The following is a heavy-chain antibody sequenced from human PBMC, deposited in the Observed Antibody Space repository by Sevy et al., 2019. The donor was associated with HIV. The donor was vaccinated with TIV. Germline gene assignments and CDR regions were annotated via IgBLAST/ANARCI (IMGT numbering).Heavy chain of an antibody. J-gene: IGHJ6*03. CDR3: ARGGDLRDGYPKRLYMDV. CDR1: GFTFSDYY. V-gene: IGHV3-11*04. D-gene: IGHD5-12*01. CDR2: ISSSGSTI. Sequence: GGSLRLSCAASGFTFSDYYMSWIRQAPGKGLEWVSYISSSGSTIYYADSVKGRFTIARDNAKNSLYLQMNSLRAEDTAVYYCARGGDLRDGYPKRLYMDVWGKGTTVTVSS.